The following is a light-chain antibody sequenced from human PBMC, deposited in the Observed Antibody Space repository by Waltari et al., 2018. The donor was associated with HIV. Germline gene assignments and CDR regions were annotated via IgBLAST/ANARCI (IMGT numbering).Light chain of an antibody. CDR2: AAS. CDR3: QQSYSTLWT. J-gene: IGKJ1*01. V-gene: IGKV1-39*01. Sequence: DIQMTQSPSSLSASVGDRVTITCRASQSISIYLNWYQQKPGKAPKLLIYAASSLQSDVPSRFSGSGSGTDFTLTISSLQPEDFATYYCQQSYSTLWTFGQGTKVEIK. CDR1: QSISIY.